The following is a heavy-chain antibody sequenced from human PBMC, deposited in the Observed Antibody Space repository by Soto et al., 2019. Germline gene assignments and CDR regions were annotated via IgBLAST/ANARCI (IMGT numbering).Heavy chain of an antibody. D-gene: IGHD3-22*01. CDR2: IYYTGST. V-gene: IGHV4-59*01. CDR3: ARGIYYYDSSALGPFDY. J-gene: IGHJ4*02. Sequence: PSETLSLTCTVSGGSLGSYYWSWIRQPPGKGLEWIGYIYYTGSTNYNPSLKSRVTISVDTSKNQFSLKLSSVTAADTAVYYCARGIYYYDSSALGPFDYWGQGTLVTVSS. CDR1: GGSLGSYY.